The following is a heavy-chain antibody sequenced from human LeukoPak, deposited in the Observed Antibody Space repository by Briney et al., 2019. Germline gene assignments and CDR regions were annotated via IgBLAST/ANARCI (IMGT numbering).Heavy chain of an antibody. D-gene: IGHD2-21*02. V-gene: IGHV4-4*07. CDR3: ARVGDSATYFDY. Sequence: SETLPLTCTVSGGSISGYYWSWIRQPAGKGLEWIGRILTGGNTNYNPSLKSRVTMSGDRSKNQFSLKLSSVTAADTAVYYCARVGDSATYFDYWGQGTLVTVSS. CDR1: GGSISGYY. J-gene: IGHJ4*02. CDR2: ILTGGNT.